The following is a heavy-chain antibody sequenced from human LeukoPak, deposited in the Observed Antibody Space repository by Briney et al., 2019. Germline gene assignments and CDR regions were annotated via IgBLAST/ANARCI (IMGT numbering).Heavy chain of an antibody. CDR1: GFTFDDYA. CDR3: AKDDHYYGMDV. V-gene: IGHV3-9*01. J-gene: IGHJ6*02. CDR2: ISWNSGSI. Sequence: GGSLRLSCPASGFTFDDYAMHWVRQAPGKGLEWVSGISWNSGSIGCADSVKGRFTISRDNAKNSLYLQMNSLRAEDTALYYCAKDDHYYGMDVWGQGTTVTVSS.